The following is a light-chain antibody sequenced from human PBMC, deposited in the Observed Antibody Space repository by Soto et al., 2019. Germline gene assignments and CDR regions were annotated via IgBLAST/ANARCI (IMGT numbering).Light chain of an antibody. Sequence: EIVLTQSPATLSLSPGERATLSCRASQSVSSYLAWYQQKPGQAPRLLIYDASNRATGIPARFSGSGSGTDFTLTICSLEPEDFAVYYCQQRSNLITFGQGTRLEIK. CDR3: QQRSNLIT. CDR2: DAS. V-gene: IGKV3-11*01. CDR1: QSVSSY. J-gene: IGKJ5*01.